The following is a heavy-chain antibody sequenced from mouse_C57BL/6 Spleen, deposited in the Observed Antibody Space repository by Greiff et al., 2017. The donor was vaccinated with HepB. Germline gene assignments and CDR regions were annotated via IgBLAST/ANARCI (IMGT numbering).Heavy chain of an antibody. CDR1: GYTFTDYY. D-gene: IGHD2-3*01. CDR2: IYPNNGGN. V-gene: IGHV1-34*01. J-gene: IGHJ3*01. CDR3: AIYDGYYGGFAY. Sequence: VQLKESGPELVKPGASVKMSCKASGYTFTDYYMHWVKQSHGKSLEWIGYIYPNNGGNGYNQKFKGKATLTVEKSSSTAYMELRSLTSEDSAVYYCAIYDGYYGGFAYWGQGTLVTVSA.